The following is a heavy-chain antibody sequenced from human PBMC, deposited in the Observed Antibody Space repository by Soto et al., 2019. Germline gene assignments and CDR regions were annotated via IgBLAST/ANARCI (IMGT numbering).Heavy chain of an antibody. Sequence: QVQLVESGGGVVQPGRSLRLSCAASGFTFSSYGMHWVRQAPGKGLEWVAVISYDGSNKYYADSVKGRFTISRDNSKNTLYLQMNSQRAEDTALYYCAKDKNYGDYDDWGQGTLVTVSS. CDR3: AKDKNYGDYDD. CDR1: GFTFSSYG. V-gene: IGHV3-30*18. D-gene: IGHD4-17*01. CDR2: ISYDGSNK. J-gene: IGHJ4*02.